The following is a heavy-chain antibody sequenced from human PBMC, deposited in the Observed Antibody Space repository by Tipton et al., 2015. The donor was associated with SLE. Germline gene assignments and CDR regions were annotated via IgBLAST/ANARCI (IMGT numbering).Heavy chain of an antibody. J-gene: IGHJ4*02. CDR2: IYYSESNTEST. CDR3: AREVRQLLIYFDS. CDR1: GGSLSAYY. D-gene: IGHD6-6*01. Sequence: TLSLTCTVSGGSLSAYYWSWIRQSPGRGLEWIAYIYYSESNTESTNYNPSLKSRLTISGDTSKNQFSLKLSSVTAADTAVYFCAREVRQLLIYFDSWGQGTLVTVSS. V-gene: IGHV4-59*12.